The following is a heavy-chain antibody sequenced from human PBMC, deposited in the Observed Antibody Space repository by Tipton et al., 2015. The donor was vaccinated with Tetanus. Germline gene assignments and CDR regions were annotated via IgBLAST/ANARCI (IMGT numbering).Heavy chain of an antibody. CDR1: GESLSGYF. J-gene: IGHJ6*02. V-gene: IGHV4-34*01. D-gene: IGHD7-27*01. Sequence: TLSLTCAVYGESLSGYFWSWVRQPPGQGLEWIGEINKRGSPDYSPSLKNRVSMSADTSKNQFSLELRSVTAADTAVYYCARGKTWGHVAVRYGWDVWGQGTTVTVSS. CDR3: ARGKTWGHVAVRYGWDV. CDR2: INKRGSP.